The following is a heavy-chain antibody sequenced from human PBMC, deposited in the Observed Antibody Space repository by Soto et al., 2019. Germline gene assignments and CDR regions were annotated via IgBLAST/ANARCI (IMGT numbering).Heavy chain of an antibody. Sequence: GGSLRLSCAASGFTFSSYGMHWVRQAPGKGLEWVAVIWYDGSNKYYADSVKGRFTISRDNSKNTLYLQMSSLRSEDTAVYYCARGGYCSSTSCYSGPNWFDPWGQGTLVTVSS. D-gene: IGHD2-2*01. CDR1: GFTFSSYG. CDR2: IWYDGSNK. J-gene: IGHJ5*02. CDR3: ARGGYCSSTSCYSGPNWFDP. V-gene: IGHV3-33*01.